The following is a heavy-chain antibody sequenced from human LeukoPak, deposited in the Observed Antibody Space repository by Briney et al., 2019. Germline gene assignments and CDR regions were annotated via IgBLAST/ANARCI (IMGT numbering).Heavy chain of an antibody. V-gene: IGHV4-34*01. CDR3: ARSKAGFSPYYYYMDV. CDR1: GGSFSGYY. Sequence: PSETLSLTCAVYGGSFSGYYWSWIRQPPGKGLEWIGEINHSGSTNYNPSLKSRVTISVDTSKNQFSLKLSSVTAADTAVYYCARSKAGFSPYYYYMDVWGKGTTVTVS. D-gene: IGHD6-6*01. J-gene: IGHJ6*03. CDR2: INHSGST.